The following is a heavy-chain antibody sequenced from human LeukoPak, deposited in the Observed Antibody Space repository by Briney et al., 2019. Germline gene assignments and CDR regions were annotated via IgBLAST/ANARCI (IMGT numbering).Heavy chain of an antibody. CDR1: GGSISSYY. D-gene: IGHD3-10*01. J-gene: IGHJ5*02. Sequence: PSETLSLTCTVSGGSISSYYWSWIRQPPGKGLEWNGYIYYSGSTNYNPSLKSRVTISVDTSKNQFSLKLSSVTAADTAVYYCARVEFYYGSGSYYKSWFDPWGQGTLVTVSS. CDR3: ARVEFYYGSGSYYKSWFDP. V-gene: IGHV4-59*01. CDR2: IYYSGST.